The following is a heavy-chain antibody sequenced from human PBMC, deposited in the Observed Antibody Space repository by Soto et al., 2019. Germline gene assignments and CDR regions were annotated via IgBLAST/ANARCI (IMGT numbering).Heavy chain of an antibody. CDR1: GYTFTSYD. Sequence: QVQLVQSGAEVKKPGASVKVSCKASGYTFTSYDINWVRQATGQGLEWKGWMNPNSGNTGYAQKFQGRVTMTRNTSISTAYMELSSLRSEDTAVYYCARANLGYCTNGVCPDDYWGQGTLVTVSS. CDR3: ARANLGYCTNGVCPDDY. J-gene: IGHJ4*02. D-gene: IGHD2-8*01. V-gene: IGHV1-8*01. CDR2: MNPNSGNT.